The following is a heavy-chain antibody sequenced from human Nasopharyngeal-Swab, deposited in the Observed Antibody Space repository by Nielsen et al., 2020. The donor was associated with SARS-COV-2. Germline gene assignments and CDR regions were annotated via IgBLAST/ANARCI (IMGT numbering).Heavy chain of an antibody. V-gene: IGHV4-59*01. CDR3: ARGRRGSSWDLNWFDP. J-gene: IGHJ5*02. Sequence: SETLSLTCTVSGGSFSSYYWSWIRQPPGKGLEWIGYIYYSGSTNYNPSLKSRVTISVDTSKNQFSLKLSSVTAADTAVYYCARGRRGSSWDLNWFDPWGQGTLVTVSS. D-gene: IGHD6-13*01. CDR2: IYYSGST. CDR1: GGSFSSYY.